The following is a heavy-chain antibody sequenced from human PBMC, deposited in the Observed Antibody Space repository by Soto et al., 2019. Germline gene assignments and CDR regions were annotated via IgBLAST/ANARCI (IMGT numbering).Heavy chain of an antibody. V-gene: IGHV3-21*01. CDR1: RFTFSSYS. J-gene: IGHJ4*02. Sequence: EVQLVESGGGLVKPGGSLRLSCAASRFTFSSYSMNWVRQAPGKGLEWVSSISSSSTYIYYADSVKGRFAISKDNAKNSLYLQMNSLRAEDTAVYYCVAGYRSGSYWGQGTLVTVSS. CDR3: VAGYRSGSY. CDR2: ISSSSTYI. D-gene: IGHD5-18*01.